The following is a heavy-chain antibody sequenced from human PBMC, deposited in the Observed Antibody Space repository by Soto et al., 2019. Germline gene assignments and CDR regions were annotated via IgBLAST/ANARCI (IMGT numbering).Heavy chain of an antibody. CDR3: ATHPPYGPLDH. V-gene: IGHV4-39*01. D-gene: IGHD4-17*01. Sequence: SETLSLTCTVSGGPISSSSNHWGWIRQPPGKGLEWIGNIYYSENTYYNPSLKSRVTISVDTSKDQFSLRLTSVTAADTAVYYCATHPPYGPLDHWGQGTLVTVSS. CDR1: GGPISSSSNH. J-gene: IGHJ4*02. CDR2: IYYSENT.